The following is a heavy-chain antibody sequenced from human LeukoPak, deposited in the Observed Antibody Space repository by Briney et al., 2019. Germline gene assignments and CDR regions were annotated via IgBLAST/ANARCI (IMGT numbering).Heavy chain of an antibody. D-gene: IGHD3-22*01. Sequence: PGGSLRLSCAASGFTFSSYWMHWVRQAPGKGLVWVSLINTDGRITTYADSLKGRFTLSADNAKNTLYLQMYRLRAPNTPVYYSARDTYDSSGYYYGPFDYWGQETLVTVSS. CDR2: INTDGRIT. CDR1: GFTFSSYW. J-gene: IGHJ4*02. V-gene: IGHV3-74*01. CDR3: ARDTYDSSGYYYGPFDY.